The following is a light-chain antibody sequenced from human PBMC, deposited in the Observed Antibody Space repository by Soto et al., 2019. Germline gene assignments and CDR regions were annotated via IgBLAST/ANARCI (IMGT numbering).Light chain of an antibody. CDR3: SSYAGSNYVV. CDR1: SSDVGGYHY. Sequence: QPALTQPPSASGSPGQSVTISCTGTSSDVGGYHYVSWYQQHPGKAPKLMIYEVSKRPSGVPDRISGSKSGNTASLTVSGLQAEDEADYYCSSYAGSNYVVFGGGTKLTVL. CDR2: EVS. J-gene: IGLJ2*01. V-gene: IGLV2-8*01.